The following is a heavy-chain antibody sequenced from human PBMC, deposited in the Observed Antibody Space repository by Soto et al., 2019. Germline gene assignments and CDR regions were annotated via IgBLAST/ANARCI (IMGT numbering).Heavy chain of an antibody. CDR3: ARAVGYSRNWFDP. CDR2: IIPIFGTA. CDR1: GGTFSSYA. J-gene: IGHJ5*02. Sequence: QVQLVRSGAEVKKPGSSVKVSCKASGGTFSSYAISWVRQAPGQGLEWMGGIIPIFGTANYAQKFQGRVTLTADESTSTDYMELSRLRSEDTAVYYCARAVGYSRNWFDPWGQGTLVTVSS. D-gene: IGHD6-13*01. V-gene: IGHV1-69*01.